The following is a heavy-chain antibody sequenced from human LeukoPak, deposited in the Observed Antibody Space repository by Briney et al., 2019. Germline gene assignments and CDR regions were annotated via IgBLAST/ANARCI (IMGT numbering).Heavy chain of an antibody. V-gene: IGHV4-34*01. CDR3: ARGFPDSSGYYDPYWYFDL. D-gene: IGHD3-22*01. CDR1: GGSFSGYY. J-gene: IGHJ2*01. CDR2: INHSGST. Sequence: SETLSLTCAVYGGSFSGYYWSWIRQPPGKGLEWIGEINHSGSTNYNPSLKSRVTISVDTSKNQFSLKLSSVTAADTAVYYCARGFPDSSGYYDPYWYFDLWGRGTLVTVSS.